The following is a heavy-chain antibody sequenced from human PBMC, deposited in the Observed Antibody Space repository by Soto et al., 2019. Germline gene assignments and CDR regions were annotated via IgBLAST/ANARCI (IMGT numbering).Heavy chain of an antibody. CDR3: ARLEGLATISYYFDF. V-gene: IGHV4-39*01. Sequence: QLQELGPGLVKPSETLSLTCSVSGDSINSDKYYWGWIRQPPGKGLEWIGSIYYRGNTYYNPSLQTRVTISLDKSKSQFSLRLNSVTAADSAVYFCARLEGLATISYYFDFWGQGAQVTVSS. D-gene: IGHD3-9*01. CDR1: GDSINSDKYY. CDR2: IYYRGNT. J-gene: IGHJ4*02.